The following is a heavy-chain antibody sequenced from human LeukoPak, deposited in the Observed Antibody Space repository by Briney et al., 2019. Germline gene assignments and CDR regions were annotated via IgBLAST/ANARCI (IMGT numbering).Heavy chain of an antibody. D-gene: IGHD4-17*01. Sequence: ASVKVSCKASGYTFTSYYMHWVRQAPGQGLEWMGIINPSGGSTSYAQKFQGRVTMTRDMSTSTVYMELSSLRSEDTAVYYCARDQSPPHDYGDYGYYYYYMDVWGKGTTVTVSS. CDR1: GYTFTSYY. CDR3: ARDQSPPHDYGDYGYYYYYMDV. J-gene: IGHJ6*03. V-gene: IGHV1-46*01. CDR2: INPSGGST.